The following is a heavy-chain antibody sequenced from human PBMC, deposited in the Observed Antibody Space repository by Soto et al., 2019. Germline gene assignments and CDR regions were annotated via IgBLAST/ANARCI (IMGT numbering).Heavy chain of an antibody. D-gene: IGHD2-15*01. CDR1: GFTFSSYG. Sequence: QVQLVESGGGVVQPGRSLRLSCAASGFTFSSYGMHWVRQAPGKGLEWVAVISYDGSNKYYADSVKGRFTISRDNSKNTRYLQMNSRGAEDTAVYYCAKVVAATRGGDYWGQGTLVTVSS. CDR3: AKVVAATRGGDY. CDR2: ISYDGSNK. V-gene: IGHV3-30*18. J-gene: IGHJ4*02.